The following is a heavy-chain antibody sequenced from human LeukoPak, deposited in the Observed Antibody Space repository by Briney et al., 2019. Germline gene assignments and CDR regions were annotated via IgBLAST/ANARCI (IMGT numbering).Heavy chain of an antibody. CDR2: INPSGGST. V-gene: IGHV1-46*01. CDR3: ATIHGYYFDY. D-gene: IGHD2-2*02. J-gene: IGHJ4*02. Sequence: ASVKVSCKASGYTFTSYYMHWVRQAPGQWLKWMGIINPSGGSTSYAQKFQGRVTMTRDTSTSTVYMELSSLRSEDTAVYYCATIHGYYFDYWGQGTLVTVSS. CDR1: GYTFTSYY.